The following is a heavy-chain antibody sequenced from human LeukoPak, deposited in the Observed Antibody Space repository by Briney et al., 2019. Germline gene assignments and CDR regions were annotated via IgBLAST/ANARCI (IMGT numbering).Heavy chain of an antibody. CDR2: ISGSGGST. D-gene: IGHD4-17*01. Sequence: PGGSLRLSCAASGFTFSSYAMSWVRQAPGKGLEWVSAISGSGGSTYYADSVKGWFTISRDNSKNTLYLQMNSLRAEDTAVYYCAKVYSYGDYYFDYWGQGTLVTVSS. V-gene: IGHV3-23*01. J-gene: IGHJ4*02. CDR1: GFTFSSYA. CDR3: AKVYSYGDYYFDY.